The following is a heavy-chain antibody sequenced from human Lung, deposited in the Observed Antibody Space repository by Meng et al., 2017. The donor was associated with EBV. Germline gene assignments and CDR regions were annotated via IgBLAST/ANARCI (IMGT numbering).Heavy chain of an antibody. CDR3: LRGSDGSV. CDR1: GDSITIHNW. Sequence: QVQCRESGQAPVKPSETPSSTWAVPGDSITIHNWWAWVRQPPGKGLEWIGEIPHRGSSAYNPSLKSRVSMSIDKSKNQVSLKLTSVTAADTAVYHCLRGSDGSVWGQGTLVTVSS. D-gene: IGHD3-10*01. CDR2: IPHRGSS. J-gene: IGHJ1*01. V-gene: IGHV4-4*02.